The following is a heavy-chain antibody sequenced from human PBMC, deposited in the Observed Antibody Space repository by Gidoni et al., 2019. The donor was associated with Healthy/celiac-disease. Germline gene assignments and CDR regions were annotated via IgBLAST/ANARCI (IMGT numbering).Heavy chain of an antibody. D-gene: IGHD2-2*02. Sequence: QVQLVESGGGVVQPGRSLRLSCAASGFTFSSYAMHWVRQAPGKGLEWVAVISYDGRNKYYADSVKGRFTISRDNSKNTLYLQMNSLRAEDTAVYYCARGRYTESSWFDPWGQGTLVTVSS. V-gene: IGHV3-30*04. CDR2: ISYDGRNK. CDR1: GFTFSSYA. J-gene: IGHJ5*02. CDR3: ARGRYTESSWFDP.